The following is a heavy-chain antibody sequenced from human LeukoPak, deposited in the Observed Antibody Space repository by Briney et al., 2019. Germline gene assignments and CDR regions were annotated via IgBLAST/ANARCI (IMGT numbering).Heavy chain of an antibody. CDR3: AKDLAIAVAGNGYFDY. J-gene: IGHJ4*02. V-gene: IGHV3-23*01. CDR2: ISGGGGST. Sequence: QPGGSLRLSCAASGFTFSSYAMSWVRQAPGKGLEWVSAISGGGGSTYYADSVKGRFTISRDNSKNTLYLQMNSLRAEDTAVYYCAKDLAIAVAGNGYFDYWGQGTLVTVSS. CDR1: GFTFSSYA. D-gene: IGHD6-19*01.